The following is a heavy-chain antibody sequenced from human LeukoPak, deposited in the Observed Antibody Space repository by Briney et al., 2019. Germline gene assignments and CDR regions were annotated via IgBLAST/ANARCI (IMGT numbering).Heavy chain of an antibody. D-gene: IGHD3-3*01. J-gene: IGHJ4*02. CDR2: ISASGDST. CDR1: GFTFSSFG. V-gene: IGHV3-23*01. CDR3: ANGGRGPFDY. Sequence: GGSLRLSCAASGFTFSSFGMSWVRQAPGKGLEWVSGISASGDSTYYADSVKGRFTMSRDNSKNTLYLQVNSLRAEDTAIYYCANGGRGPFDYWGQGTLVTVSS.